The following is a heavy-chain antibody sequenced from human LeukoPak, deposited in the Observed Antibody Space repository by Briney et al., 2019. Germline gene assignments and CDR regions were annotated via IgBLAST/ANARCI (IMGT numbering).Heavy chain of an antibody. J-gene: IGHJ4*02. Sequence: GGSLRLSCAASGFTSSSYGMHWVRQAPGKGLEWVAVIWYDGSNKYYADSVKGRFTISRDNSKNTLYLQMNSPRAEDTAVYYCAGGYCSSTSCYPCNYWGQGTLVTVSS. CDR2: IWYDGSNK. CDR1: GFTSSSYG. V-gene: IGHV3-30*19. CDR3: AGGYCSSTSCYPCNY. D-gene: IGHD2-2*01.